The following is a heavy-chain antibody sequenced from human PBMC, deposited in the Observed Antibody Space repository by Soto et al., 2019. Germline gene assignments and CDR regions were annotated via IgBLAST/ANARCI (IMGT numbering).Heavy chain of an antibody. D-gene: IGHD5-12*01. V-gene: IGHV1-18*04. CDR3: VREMDSGYAHDFDY. CDR1: GYTFSSHG. Sequence: ASVKVSCKTPGYTFSSHGISWVRQAPGQGLEWMGWINPSSGNTHFAPKVQGRVSLTTDTSTSTAYMELRSLTSDDTAMYYCVREMDSGYAHDFDYWGQGTLVTVSS. CDR2: INPSSGNT. J-gene: IGHJ4*02.